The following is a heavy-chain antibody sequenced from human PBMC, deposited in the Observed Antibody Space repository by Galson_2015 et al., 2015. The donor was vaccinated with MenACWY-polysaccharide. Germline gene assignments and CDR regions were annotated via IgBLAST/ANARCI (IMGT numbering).Heavy chain of an antibody. J-gene: IGHJ4*02. CDR1: GYTFSRYP. V-gene: IGHV1-3*01. CDR3: ARHVIGGGYFDY. CDR2: ITGGNGDT. D-gene: IGHD2/OR15-2a*01. Sequence: CKASGYTFSRYPIHWVRQAPGQRFEWMGWITGGNGDTKYSEKLQGRVSITKDTSANTVYMELSSLTYEDTAVVYCARHVIGGGYFDYWGQGTLVTVSS.